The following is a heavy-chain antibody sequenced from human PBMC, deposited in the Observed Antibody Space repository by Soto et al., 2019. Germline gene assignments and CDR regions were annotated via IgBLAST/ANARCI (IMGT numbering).Heavy chain of an antibody. Sequence: SETLSVTWTVSGGSIISSSCCWGRIRQPPGKGLEWIGSIYYSGSTYYNPSLKSRVTISVDTSKNQFSLKLSSVTAADTAVYYCARTLTYYYGSGSYNFDYWGQGTLVTVSS. V-gene: IGHV4-39*01. CDR3: ARTLTYYYGSGSYNFDY. CDR1: GGSIISSSCC. D-gene: IGHD3-10*01. CDR2: IYYSGST. J-gene: IGHJ4*02.